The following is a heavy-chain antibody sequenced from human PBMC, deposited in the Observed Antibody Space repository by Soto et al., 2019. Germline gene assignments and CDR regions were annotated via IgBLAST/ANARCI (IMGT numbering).Heavy chain of an antibody. CDR3: ARDHTSYNWNYGYYMDV. CDR2: ISSSGSTI. D-gene: IGHD1-20*01. V-gene: IGHV3-11*01. Sequence: PGGSLRLSCASSGFTFSDYYMSWIRQAPGKGLEWVSYISSSGSTIYYADSVKGRFTISRDNAKNSLYLQMNSLRAEDTAVYYCARDHTSYNWNYGYYMDVWGKGTTVTVSS. CDR1: GFTFSDYY. J-gene: IGHJ6*03.